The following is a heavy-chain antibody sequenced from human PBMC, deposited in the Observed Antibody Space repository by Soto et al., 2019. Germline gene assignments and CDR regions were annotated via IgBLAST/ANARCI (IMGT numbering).Heavy chain of an antibody. J-gene: IGHJ3*02. CDR3: AREGGVVVVAANPGDAFDI. Sequence: GASVKVSCKASGGTFSSYTISWVRQAPGQGLEWMGMIIPILGIANYAQKSQGRVTITADNSTSTAYMELSSLSSEDTAVYYCAREGGVVVVAANPGDAFDIWGQGTMVTVSS. CDR2: IIPILGIA. V-gene: IGHV1-69*04. CDR1: GGTFSSYT. D-gene: IGHD2-15*01.